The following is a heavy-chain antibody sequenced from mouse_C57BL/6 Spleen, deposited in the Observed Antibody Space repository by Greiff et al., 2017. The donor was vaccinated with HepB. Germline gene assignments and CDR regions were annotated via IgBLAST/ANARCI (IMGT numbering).Heavy chain of an antibody. CDR1: GFTFSSYA. CDR2: ISDGGSYT. Sequence: EVKLVESGGGLVKPGGSLKLSCAASGFTFSSYAMSWVRQTPEKRLEWVATISDGGSYTYYPDNVKGRFTISRDNAKNNLYLQMSHLKSEDTAMYYCARDRVTTGPIDYWGQGTTLTVSS. V-gene: IGHV5-4*01. CDR3: ARDRVTTGPIDY. D-gene: IGHD1-1*01. J-gene: IGHJ2*01.